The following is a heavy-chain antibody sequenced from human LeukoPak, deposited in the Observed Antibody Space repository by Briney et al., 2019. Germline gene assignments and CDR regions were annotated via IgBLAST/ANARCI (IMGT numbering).Heavy chain of an antibody. V-gene: IGHV3-66*01. D-gene: IGHD1-1*01. Sequence: GGSLRLSCAASGFTVSSNYMSWVRQAPGKGLEWVSVIYSGGSIYYADSVKGRFTISRDNSKNTLYLQMNSLRAEDTAVYYCARDGTGTTGFDPWGQGTLVTVSS. J-gene: IGHJ5*02. CDR2: IYSGGSI. CDR3: ARDGTGTTGFDP. CDR1: GFTVSSNY.